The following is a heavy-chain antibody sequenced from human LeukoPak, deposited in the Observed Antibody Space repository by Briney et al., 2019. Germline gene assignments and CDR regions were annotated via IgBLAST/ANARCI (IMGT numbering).Heavy chain of an antibody. CDR1: GGSIDSRSYY. V-gene: IGHV4-39*07. J-gene: IGHJ4*02. CDR3: ARGSSHFDK. CDR2: INRG. Sequence: SETLSLTCTVSGGSIDSRSYYWTWIRQAPGKGLEWIGEINRGDYNPSLKSRVTISVDTSKNQFSLKLTSVTAADTGVYYCARGSSHFDKWGQGTLVTVSS.